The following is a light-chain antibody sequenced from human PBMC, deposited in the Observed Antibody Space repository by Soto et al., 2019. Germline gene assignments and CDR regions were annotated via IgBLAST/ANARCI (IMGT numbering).Light chain of an antibody. J-gene: IGLJ2*01. CDR1: SSNIGSNG. CDR2: YDD. CDR3: AAWDDSLNGPV. V-gene: IGLV1-36*01. Sequence: QPVLTQPPSVSEAPRQRVTISCSGSSSNIGSNGVNWYQQLPGKAPKLLIYYDDLVPSGVSDRFSGSKSGTSASLAIRGLQSEDEADYYCAAWDDSLNGPVFGGGTKLTVL.